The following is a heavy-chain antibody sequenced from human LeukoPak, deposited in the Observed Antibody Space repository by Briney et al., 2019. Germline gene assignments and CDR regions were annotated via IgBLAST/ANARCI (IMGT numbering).Heavy chain of an antibody. D-gene: IGHD3-9*01. V-gene: IGHV4-59*12. CDR2: IYYSGST. J-gene: IGHJ4*02. Sequence: SETLSLTCTVSGGSISSYYWSWIRQPPGKGLEWIGYIYYSGSTNYNPSLKSRVTISVDTSQNQFSLRLSSVTAADTAVYYCARRGLRYFDRPPFDYWGQGTLVTVSS. CDR3: ARRGLRYFDRPPFDY. CDR1: GGSISSYY.